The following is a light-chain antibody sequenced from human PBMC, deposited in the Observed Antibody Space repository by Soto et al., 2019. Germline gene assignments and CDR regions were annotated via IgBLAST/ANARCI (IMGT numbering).Light chain of an antibody. CDR1: QSVSSTY. CDR2: SAS. Sequence: EIVMTQSPATLSVSPGERATLSCRASQSVSSTYLAWYQQKPGQAPRLLIFSASSRATGIPDRLSGSGSGTDFTLTISRLEPEDFAVYYCQQYGSSPITFGQGTRLEIK. CDR3: QQYGSSPIT. J-gene: IGKJ5*01. V-gene: IGKV3-20*01.